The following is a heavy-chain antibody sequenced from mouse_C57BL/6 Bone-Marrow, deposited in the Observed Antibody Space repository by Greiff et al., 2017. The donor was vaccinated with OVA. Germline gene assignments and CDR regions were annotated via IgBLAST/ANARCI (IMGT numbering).Heavy chain of an antibody. Sequence: VQLQQSGAELVRPGASVTLSCKASGYTFTDYEMHWVKQTPVHGLEWIGAIYPETGGTAYNQKFKGKAILTADKSSSTAYMELRSLTSEDSAVYYCTRGYSNYYAMDYWGQGTSVTGSS. J-gene: IGHJ4*01. CDR1: GYTFTDYE. V-gene: IGHV1-15*01. CDR2: IYPETGGT. CDR3: TRGYSNYYAMDY. D-gene: IGHD2-5*01.